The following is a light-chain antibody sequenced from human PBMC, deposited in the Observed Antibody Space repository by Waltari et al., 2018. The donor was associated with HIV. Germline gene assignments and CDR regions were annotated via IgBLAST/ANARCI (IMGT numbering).Light chain of an antibody. J-gene: IGKJ2*01. CDR3: LQYGNFPPT. Sequence: DVQLTQSPSSLSALVGDTVSITCRASRGVSNNVAWFQQKSGLAPKSLIYGASLLQTGVPSKFSGTGSVTDFTLTITSLEPDDFATYFCLQYGNFPPTFGQGTKLDFK. V-gene: IGKV1-16*02. CDR1: RGVSNN. CDR2: GAS.